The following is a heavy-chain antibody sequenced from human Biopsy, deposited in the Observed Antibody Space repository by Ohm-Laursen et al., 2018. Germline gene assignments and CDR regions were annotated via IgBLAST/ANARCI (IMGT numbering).Heavy chain of an antibody. CDR3: ATKLTGYFHH. J-gene: IGHJ1*01. CDR1: GGTFSNYG. D-gene: IGHD3-9*01. V-gene: IGHV1-69*06. CDR2: NIPILGTG. Sequence: SVKVSCNSPGGTFSNYGVNWVRQAPGQGLEWLGGNIPILGTGNYAQKFQDRVTVAADTSTSTATMELRSLRSDDTAVYYCATKLTGYFHHWGQGTLVIVSS.